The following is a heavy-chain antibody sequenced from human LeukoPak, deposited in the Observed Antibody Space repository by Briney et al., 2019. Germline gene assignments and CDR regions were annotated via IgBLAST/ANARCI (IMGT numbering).Heavy chain of an antibody. J-gene: IGHJ1*01. CDR2: IYTSGST. CDR1: GGSISSGSYY. D-gene: IGHD6-19*01. Sequence: SETLSLTCTVSGGSISSGSYYWSWIRQPAGKGLEWIGRIYTSGSTNYNPSLKSRVTISVDTSKNQFSLKLSSVTAADTAVYYCARWPRAVAGRREYFQHGGQGTLVTVSS. V-gene: IGHV4-61*02. CDR3: ARWPRAVAGRREYFQH.